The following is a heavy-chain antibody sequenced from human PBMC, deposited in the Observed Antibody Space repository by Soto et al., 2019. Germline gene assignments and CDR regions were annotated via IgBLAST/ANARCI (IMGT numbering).Heavy chain of an antibody. CDR1: GGSISSSSYY. J-gene: IGHJ4*02. Sequence: SETLSLTCTVSGGSISSSSYYWGWIRQPPGKGLEWIGSIYYSGSTYYNPSLKSRVTISVDTSKNQFSLKLSSVTAADTAVYYCAGRRNSPPFIVVVVAAPDYWGQGTLVTVSS. CDR2: IYYSGST. CDR3: AGRRNSPPFIVVVVAAPDY. V-gene: IGHV4-39*01. D-gene: IGHD2-15*01.